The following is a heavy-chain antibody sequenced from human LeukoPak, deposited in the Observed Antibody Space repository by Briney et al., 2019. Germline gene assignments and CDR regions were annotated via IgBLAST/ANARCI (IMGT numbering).Heavy chain of an antibody. D-gene: IGHD3-22*01. Sequence: PSETLSLTCTVSGGSISSHNWNWIRQPPGKGLEWIGDIYNSGSPNYNPSLKSRATISVDTSKNQFSLKLSSVTAADTAEYYCARVDSSGYYTFFDYWGQGTLVTVSS. V-gene: IGHV4-59*11. CDR1: GGSISSHN. CDR2: IYNSGSP. CDR3: ARVDSSGYYTFFDY. J-gene: IGHJ4*02.